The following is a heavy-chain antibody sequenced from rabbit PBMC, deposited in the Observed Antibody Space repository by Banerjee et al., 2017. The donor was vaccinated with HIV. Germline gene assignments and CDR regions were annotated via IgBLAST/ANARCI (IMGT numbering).Heavy chain of an antibody. D-gene: IGHD1-1*01. CDR3: ARDLAVVIGWNFDL. Sequence: QEQLAESGGDLVKPEGSLTLTCKASGFYLSSSYWICWVRQPPGKGLEWIASIHGGTSSNMYYASWAKGLFTISKTSSTTVALQMTSLTAADTATYFCARDLAVVIGWNFDLWGQGTLVTVS. V-gene: IGHV1S45*01. CDR1: GFYLSSSYW. CDR2: IHGGTSSNM. J-gene: IGHJ4*01.